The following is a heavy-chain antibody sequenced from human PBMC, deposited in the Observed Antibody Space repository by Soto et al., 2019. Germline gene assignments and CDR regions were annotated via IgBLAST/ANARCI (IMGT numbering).Heavy chain of an antibody. CDR2: IYPGDSDT. Sequence: GESLKISCKGSGYSFTSYWIGWVRQMPGKGLEWMGIIYPGDSDTRYSPSFQGQVTISADKSISTAYLQWSSLKASDTAMYYCARTRSFTLGFYYDGMDVWGQGTTVTVSS. CDR1: GYSFTSYW. J-gene: IGHJ6*02. V-gene: IGHV5-51*01. CDR3: ARTRSFTLGFYYDGMDV. D-gene: IGHD6-6*01.